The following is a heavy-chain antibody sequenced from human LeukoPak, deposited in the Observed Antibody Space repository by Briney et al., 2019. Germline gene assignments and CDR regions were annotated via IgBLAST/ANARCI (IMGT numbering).Heavy chain of an antibody. CDR3: ARGGYSGYDFDAFDI. CDR2: IIPIFGTA. J-gene: IGHJ3*02. D-gene: IGHD5-12*01. CDR1: GGTFSSYA. Sequence: SVKVSCKASGGTFSSYAISWVRQAPGQGLEWMGGIIPIFGTANYAQKFQGRVTITADESTSTAYMELSSLRSEDTAVYYCARGGYSGYDFDAFDIWGQGTMVTVSS. V-gene: IGHV1-69*01.